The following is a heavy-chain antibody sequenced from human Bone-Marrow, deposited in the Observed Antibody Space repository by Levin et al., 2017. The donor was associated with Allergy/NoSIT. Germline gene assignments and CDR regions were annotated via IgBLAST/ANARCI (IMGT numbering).Heavy chain of an antibody. J-gene: IGHJ4*02. CDR1: GFTFSDHY. D-gene: IGHD3-10*01. CDR3: ARAESSGRYFDY. V-gene: IGHV3-72*01. Sequence: LSLTCAASGFTFSDHYMDWVRQAPGKGLEWVARSRNKANSYTTEYAASVKGRFTISRDDSKNSLYLQMNSLKTEDTAVYYCARAESSGRYFDYWGQGTLVTVSS. CDR2: SRNKANSYTT.